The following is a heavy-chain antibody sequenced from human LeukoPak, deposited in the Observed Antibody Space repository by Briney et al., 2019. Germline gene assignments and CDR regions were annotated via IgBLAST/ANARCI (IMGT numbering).Heavy chain of an antibody. V-gene: IGHV1-18*01. J-gene: IGHJ4*02. CDR1: GYTFTSYG. D-gene: IGHD6-19*01. Sequence: ASVKVSCKASGYTFTSYGISWVRQAPGQGLEWMGWISAYNGNTNYAQKLQGRVTMTTDTSTSTAYVELRSLRSDDTAVYYCARDHQWLVRFDYWGQGTLVTVSS. CDR2: ISAYNGNT. CDR3: ARDHQWLVRFDY.